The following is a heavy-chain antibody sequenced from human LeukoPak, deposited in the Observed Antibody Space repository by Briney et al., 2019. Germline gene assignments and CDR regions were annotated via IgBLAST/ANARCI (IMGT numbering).Heavy chain of an antibody. V-gene: IGHV4-59*01. CDR2: NYYSGIT. J-gene: IGHJ3*02. Sequence: SETLSHTCTVSGGSISSYYWNWIRQPPGKGLEWIGYNYYSGITNYNLSLKSRVTISVDTSKSQFSLKLSSVTAADTAVYYCARAGRWEGRPHAFDIWGQGTMVTVSS. CDR1: GGSISSYY. CDR3: ARAGRWEGRPHAFDI. D-gene: IGHD1-26*01.